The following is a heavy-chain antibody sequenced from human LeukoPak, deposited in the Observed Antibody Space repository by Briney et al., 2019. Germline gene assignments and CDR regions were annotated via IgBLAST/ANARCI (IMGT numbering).Heavy chain of an antibody. V-gene: IGHV3-48*03. CDR3: ARGRGVVATTTQGD. Sequence: GGSLRLSCAVSGFTFSSYEMNWVRQAPGKGLEWVSCISSSGTYIYYADSVKGRFTISRDNAKNSLYLQMNSLRAEDTGVYYCARGRGVVATTTQGDWGQGTLVTVSS. J-gene: IGHJ4*02. D-gene: IGHD1-26*01. CDR2: ISSSGTYI. CDR1: GFTFSSYE.